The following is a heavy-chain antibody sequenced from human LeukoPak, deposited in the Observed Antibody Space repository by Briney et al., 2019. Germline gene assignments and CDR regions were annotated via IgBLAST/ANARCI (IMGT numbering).Heavy chain of an antibody. J-gene: IGHJ4*02. CDR1: GFTFDDYA. V-gene: IGHV3-43*02. CDR2: LSGDGGST. D-gene: IGHD2-15*01. Sequence: PGGSLRLSCAASGFTFDDYAMHWVRQAPGKGLEWVSLLSGDGGSTYYADSVKGRFTNSRDNSKNSLYLQMNSLRTEDTALYYCAKSSVTGWFGDYFDYWGQGTLVTVSS. CDR3: AKSSVTGWFGDYFDY.